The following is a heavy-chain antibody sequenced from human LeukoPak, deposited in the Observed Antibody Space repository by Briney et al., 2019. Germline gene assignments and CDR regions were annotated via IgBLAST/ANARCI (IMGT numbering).Heavy chain of an antibody. D-gene: IGHD2-21*01. Sequence: LSGGSLSLSCAASGFTFSSYAMGWVRQAPGKGLEWVSVISDSGGSTVYTDSVKGRFTISRDNSKNTLFLQMNSLRAEDTAVYYCAKGHIVVVPSTGYFDYWGQGSLVAVCS. V-gene: IGHV3-23*01. CDR1: GFTFSSYA. CDR3: AKGHIVVVPSTGYFDY. CDR2: ISDSGGST. J-gene: IGHJ4*02.